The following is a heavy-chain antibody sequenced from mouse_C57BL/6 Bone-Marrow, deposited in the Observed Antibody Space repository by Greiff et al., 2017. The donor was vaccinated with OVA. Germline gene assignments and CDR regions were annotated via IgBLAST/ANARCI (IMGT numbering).Heavy chain of an antibody. Sequence: QVQLQQSGAELARPGASVKLSCKASGYTFTSYGISWVKQRTGQGLEWIGEIYPRSGNTYYNEKFKGKATLTADKSSSTAYMELRSLTSEDSAVYFCARGDYYGSWFAYWGQGTLVTVSA. D-gene: IGHD1-1*01. CDR1: GYTFTSYG. CDR3: ARGDYYGSWFAY. V-gene: IGHV1-81*01. CDR2: IYPRSGNT. J-gene: IGHJ3*01.